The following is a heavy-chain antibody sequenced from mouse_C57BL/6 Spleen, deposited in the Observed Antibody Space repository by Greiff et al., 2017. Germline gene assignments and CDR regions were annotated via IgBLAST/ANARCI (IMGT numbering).Heavy chain of an antibody. D-gene: IGHD1-1*01. CDR2: IDPADGET. Sequence: VQLQQSGAELVKPGASVKLSCTASGFNIKDYYMHWVKQRTEQGLEWIGRIDPADGETKYAPKFQGKATLTADTSSNTAYLQLSSLPSEDTAVYYCAFYYCGTPRWYFDVWGTGTTVTVSS. J-gene: IGHJ1*03. V-gene: IGHV14-2*01. CDR3: AFYYCGTPRWYFDV. CDR1: GFNIKDYY.